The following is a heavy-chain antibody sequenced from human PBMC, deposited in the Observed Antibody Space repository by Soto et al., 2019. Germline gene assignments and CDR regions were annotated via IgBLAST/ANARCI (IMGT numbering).Heavy chain of an antibody. CDR2: LYGNGGVI. Sequence: AGSLRLSFAASGYTFNRYAMIWGRQARGTGLEWVAGLYGNGGVIFYADSVKVRFTISRDNSENSVYLQMNSLRAEDKAVYYCAKGQRFGVDNYYGMDVWGQGTTVTVSS. D-gene: IGHD3-3*01. J-gene: IGHJ6*02. CDR1: GYTFNRYA. CDR3: AKGQRFGVDNYYGMDV. V-gene: IGHV3-23*01.